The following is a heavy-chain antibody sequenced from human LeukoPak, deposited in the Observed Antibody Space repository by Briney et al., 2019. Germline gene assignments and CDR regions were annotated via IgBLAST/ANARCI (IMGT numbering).Heavy chain of an antibody. CDR3: ATVVGARGGDYFGY. CDR2: MNPNSGGT. D-gene: IGHD1-26*01. CDR1: GYTFTGYY. J-gene: IGHJ4*02. V-gene: IGHV1-2*02. Sequence: ASVKVSCKASGYTFTGYYMHWVRQAPGQGFEWMGWMNPNSGGTNYAQKFQGRVTMTRDTSISTAYMELSRLRSDDTAVYYCATVVGARGGDYFGYWGQGTLVTVSS.